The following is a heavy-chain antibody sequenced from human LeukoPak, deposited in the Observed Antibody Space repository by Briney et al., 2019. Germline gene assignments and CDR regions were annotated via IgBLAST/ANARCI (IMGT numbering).Heavy chain of an antibody. CDR3: ASGPLRWYSV. J-gene: IGHJ4*02. CDR1: GGSISSSSYY. Sequence: PSETLSLTCTVSGGSISSSSYYWGWIRQPPGKGLEWIGSIYYSGSTYYNPSLKSRVTISVDTSKNQFSLKLSSVTAADTAVYCCASGPLRWYSVWGQGTLVTVSS. CDR2: IYYSGST. V-gene: IGHV4-39*07. D-gene: IGHD4-23*01.